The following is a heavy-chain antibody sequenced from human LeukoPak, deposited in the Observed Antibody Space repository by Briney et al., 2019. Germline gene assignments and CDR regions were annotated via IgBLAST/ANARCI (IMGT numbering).Heavy chain of an antibody. J-gene: IGHJ4*02. CDR2: ISAYNGNT. Sequence: GASVKVSCKASGYTFTSYGISWLRQAPGQGLAWMGWISAYNGNTNYAQKLQGRVTMTTDTSTSTAYMELRGLRSDDTAVYYCAREDILTGYFDYWGQGTLVTVSS. CDR1: GYTFTSYG. CDR3: AREDILTGYFDY. D-gene: IGHD3-9*01. V-gene: IGHV1-18*04.